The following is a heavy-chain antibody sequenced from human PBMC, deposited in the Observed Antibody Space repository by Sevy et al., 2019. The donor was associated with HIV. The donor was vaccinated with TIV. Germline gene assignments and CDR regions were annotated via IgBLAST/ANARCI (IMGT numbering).Heavy chain of an antibody. D-gene: IGHD3-9*01. CDR2: ISRSGSYM. J-gene: IGHJ4*02. CDR1: GFTFSNYI. Sequence: GGSLRLSCAASGFTFSNYIMNWVRQAPGKGLEWVSSISRSGSYMYYGDSVKGRFTISRDDAKNSLYLQMNSLRVEDMAVYYCAGDEYILAGYPYYVDFWGQGTLVTVSS. V-gene: IGHV3-21*01. CDR3: AGDEYILAGYPYYVDF.